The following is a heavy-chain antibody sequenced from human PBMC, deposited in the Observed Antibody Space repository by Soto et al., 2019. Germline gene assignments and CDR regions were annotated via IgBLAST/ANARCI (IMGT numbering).Heavy chain of an antibody. J-gene: IGHJ4*02. V-gene: IGHV4-30-4*01. Sequence: SETLSLTCTVSGGSISSGDYYWSWIRQPPGKGLEWIGYIYYSGSTYYNPSLKSRVAISVDTSKNQFSLKLSSVTAADTAVYYCARDRLAVAVFGYWGQGTLVTVSS. CDR3: ARDRLAVAVFGY. CDR1: GGSISSGDYY. D-gene: IGHD6-19*01. CDR2: IYYSGST.